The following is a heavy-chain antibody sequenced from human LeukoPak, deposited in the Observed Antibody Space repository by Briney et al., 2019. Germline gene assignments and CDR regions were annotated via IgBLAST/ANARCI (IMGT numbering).Heavy chain of an antibody. J-gene: IGHJ5*02. D-gene: IGHD3-22*01. V-gene: IGHV4-34*01. CDR3: ARTFYYDTSGNYGFNWFDP. CDR1: GGSFIGYD. CDR2: INHSGGT. Sequence: SETLSLTCAVYGGSFIGYDWTWIRQPPGKGLEWIGEINHSGGTNYNPSLKSRVTISVDTSRNQYSLKLSSVTAADTAVFYCARTFYYDTSGNYGFNWFDPWGQGTLVTVSS.